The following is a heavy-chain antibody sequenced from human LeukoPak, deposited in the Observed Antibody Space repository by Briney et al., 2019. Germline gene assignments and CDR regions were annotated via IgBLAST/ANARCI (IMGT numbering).Heavy chain of an antibody. CDR2: ITGSGGST. CDR1: GFTFSSFS. V-gene: IGHV3-23*01. J-gene: IGHJ4*02. D-gene: IGHD3-3*01. Sequence: GGSLRLSCAASGFTFSSFSMSWVRQAPGKGLEWVSGITGSGGSTYYADSVKGRFTISRDNSKNTLYLQMNSLRAEDTAIYYCARDERLLSFLKWGQGTLVTVS. CDR3: ARDERLLSFLK.